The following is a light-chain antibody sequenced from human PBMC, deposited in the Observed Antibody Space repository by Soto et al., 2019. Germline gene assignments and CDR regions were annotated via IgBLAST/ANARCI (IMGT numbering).Light chain of an antibody. CDR3: QQYNHWPPLT. Sequence: EIVMTQSPATLSVSPGERATLSCRASQSVGRNLAWYQQKPGQAPRLLIYGASTRATGIPARFSGSGSGTEFTLTISSLQSEDFAIFSCQQYNHWPPLTFGRGIKVEIK. J-gene: IGKJ4*01. V-gene: IGKV3-15*01. CDR1: QSVGRN. CDR2: GAS.